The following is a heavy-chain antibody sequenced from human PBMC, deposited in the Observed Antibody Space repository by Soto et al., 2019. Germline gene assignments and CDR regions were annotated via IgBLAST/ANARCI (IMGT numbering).Heavy chain of an antibody. CDR1: GGSFSGYY. CDR2: INHSGST. D-gene: IGHD6-13*01. V-gene: IGHV4-34*01. J-gene: IGHJ6*02. Sequence: SETLSLICAVYGGSFSGYYWSWIRQPPGKGLEWIGEINHSGSTNYNPSLKSRVTISVDTSKNQFSLKLSSVTAADTAVYYCARGDSWEGYGMDVWGQGTTVTVSS. CDR3: ARGDSWEGYGMDV.